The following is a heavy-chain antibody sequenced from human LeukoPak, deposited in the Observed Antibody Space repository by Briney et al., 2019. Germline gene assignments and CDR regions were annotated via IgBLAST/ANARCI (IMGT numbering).Heavy chain of an antibody. D-gene: IGHD2-15*01. CDR3: ATLVGYCSAVSCNDF. Sequence: SETLSLTCNVSGGSINNYYWGWIRQPPGKGLEWIAYIYNSGSTSYNPSLKSRVTISVDTSKNQFSLRLNSVTAADTAVYYCATLVGYCSAVSCNDFWGQGTLVTVSS. CDR1: GGSINNYY. CDR2: IYNSGST. V-gene: IGHV4-59*01. J-gene: IGHJ4*02.